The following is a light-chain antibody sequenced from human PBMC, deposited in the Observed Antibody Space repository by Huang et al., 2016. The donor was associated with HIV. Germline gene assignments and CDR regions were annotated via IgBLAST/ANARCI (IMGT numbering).Light chain of an antibody. CDR1: QSVSSN. J-gene: IGKJ1*01. CDR2: AAS. CDR3: QQYNNWSRT. V-gene: IGKV3-15*01. Sequence: EIVMTQSPATLSVSPGERATLSCRASQSVSSNLAWYQQKPCQAPRLLIYAASTRATGSPARFSGSGSGTEFTLTISSLQSEDFAVYYCQQYNNWSRTFGQGTKVEIK.